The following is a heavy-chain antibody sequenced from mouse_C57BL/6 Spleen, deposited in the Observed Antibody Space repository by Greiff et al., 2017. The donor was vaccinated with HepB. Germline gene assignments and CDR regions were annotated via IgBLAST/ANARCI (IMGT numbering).Heavy chain of an antibody. CDR2: IRNKANGYTT. Sequence: EVKLMESGGGLVQPGGSLSLSCAASGFTFTDYYMSWVRQPPGKALEWLGFIRNKANGYTTEYSASVKGRFTISRDNSQSILYLQMNALRAEDSATYYCARSPDGYYWYFDVWGTGTTVTVSS. D-gene: IGHD2-3*01. CDR3: ARSPDGYYWYFDV. J-gene: IGHJ1*03. CDR1: GFTFTDYY. V-gene: IGHV7-3*01.